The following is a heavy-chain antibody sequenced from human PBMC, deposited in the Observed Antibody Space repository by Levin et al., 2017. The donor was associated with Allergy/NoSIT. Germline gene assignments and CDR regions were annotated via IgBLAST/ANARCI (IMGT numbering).Heavy chain of an antibody. CDR1: GFTFSDYS. Sequence: GGSLRLSCAASGFTFSDYSMNWVRQAPGKGLEWVSSISPNSNYIYYADSLKGRFTISRDNAKSSVFLQMNSLRAEDTALYYCARSGSPDYWGQGTLVTASS. J-gene: IGHJ4*02. D-gene: IGHD3-22*01. CDR3: ARSGSPDY. CDR2: ISPNSNYI. V-gene: IGHV3-21*01.